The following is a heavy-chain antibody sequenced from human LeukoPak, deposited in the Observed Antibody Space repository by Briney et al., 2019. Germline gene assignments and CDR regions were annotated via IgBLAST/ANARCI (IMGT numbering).Heavy chain of an antibody. D-gene: IGHD6-13*01. Sequence: HPGGSLRLSCAASGFTFNSYAMSWVRQAPGRGLEWVSAISGSGGSTFYADSVKGRFTISRDNSKNTLYLQMNSLRAEDTAVYYCSSLAAAGTGGGNWFDPWGQGTLVTVSS. CDR3: SSLAAAGTGGGNWFDP. CDR1: GFTFNSYA. CDR2: ISGSGGST. J-gene: IGHJ5*02. V-gene: IGHV3-23*01.